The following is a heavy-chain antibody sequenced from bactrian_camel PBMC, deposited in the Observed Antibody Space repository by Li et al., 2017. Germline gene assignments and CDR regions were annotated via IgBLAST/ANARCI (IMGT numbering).Heavy chain of an antibody. CDR1: VYRGC. Sequence: QLVESGGGSVQAGGSLRLSCAASVYRGCMGWTRQAPGKEREEVASIDSRGVTEYADSVKGRFTISKDNAENTLYLQMNDLKPEDTAMYYCVADRYGGTSETDYSYWGQGTQVTVSS. D-gene: IGHD6*01. V-gene: IGHV3S53*01. J-gene: IGHJ4*01. CDR3: VADRYGGTSETDYSY. CDR2: IDSRGVT.